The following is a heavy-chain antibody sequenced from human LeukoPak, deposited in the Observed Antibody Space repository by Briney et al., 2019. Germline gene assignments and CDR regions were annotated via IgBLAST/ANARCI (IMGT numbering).Heavy chain of an antibody. Sequence: ASVKVSCKASGYTFTSYYMHWVRQAPGQGLEWMGIINPSGGSTSYAQKFQGRVTMTRDTSTSTVYMELSSLRSEDTAVYYCASFLSGDSDGYPLAGSYWGQGTLVTDSS. V-gene: IGHV1-46*03. CDR1: GYTFTSYY. CDR2: INPSGGST. J-gene: IGHJ4*02. CDR3: ASFLSGDSDGYPLAGSY. D-gene: IGHD5-24*01.